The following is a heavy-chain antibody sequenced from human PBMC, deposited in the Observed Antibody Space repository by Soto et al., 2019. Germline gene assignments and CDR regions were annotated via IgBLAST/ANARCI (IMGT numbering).Heavy chain of an antibody. CDR1: GGSISTVDYW. Sequence: QVQLQESGPGLVKPSQTLSLTCTVSGGSISTVDYWWSWIRQSPDMGLEWIGHIYDGGRTYNNPSLESRVTMSVAPSQSQLSLTLSSVSAADTAVYYCARGPSGDKVDSWGQGTLVTVSS. J-gene: IGHJ4*02. V-gene: IGHV4-30-4*01. CDR3: ARGPSGDKVDS. D-gene: IGHD7-27*01. CDR2: IYDGGRT.